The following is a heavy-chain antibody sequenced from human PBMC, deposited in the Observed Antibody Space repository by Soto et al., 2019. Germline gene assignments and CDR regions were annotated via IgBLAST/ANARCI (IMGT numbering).Heavy chain of an antibody. D-gene: IGHD6-19*01. CDR2: TYYNGDT. Sequence: PWETLSLTCTVSDDSFRGAEYYWSWIRQPLGKGPEWIGYTYYNGDTKYNPALRSRVTMSEDTSKNQFSLRLSSVTAADTAVYFCARGPAYIDGWRTFDLWGRGILVTSPQ. V-gene: IGHV4-61*08. J-gene: IGHJ4*02. CDR1: DDSFRGAEYY. CDR3: ARGPAYIDGWRTFDL.